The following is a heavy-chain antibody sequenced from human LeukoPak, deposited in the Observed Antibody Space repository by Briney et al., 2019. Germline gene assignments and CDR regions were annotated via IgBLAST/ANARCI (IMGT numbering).Heavy chain of an antibody. J-gene: IGHJ3*02. CDR3: ARDRALFSIDGAFDI. CDR2: INPSGGST. D-gene: IGHD2/OR15-2a*01. V-gene: IGHV1-46*01. Sequence: ASVKVSCKASGGTFTSYYMHWVRQAPGQGLEWMGIINPSGGSTSYAQKFQGRVTMTRDTSTSTVYMELSSLRSEDTAVYYCARDRALFSIDGAFDIWGQGTMVTVSS. CDR1: GGTFTSYY.